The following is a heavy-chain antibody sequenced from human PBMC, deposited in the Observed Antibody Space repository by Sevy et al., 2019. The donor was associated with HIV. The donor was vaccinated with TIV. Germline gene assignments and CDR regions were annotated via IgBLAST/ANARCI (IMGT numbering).Heavy chain of an antibody. CDR3: ARSIEQQLDAFDI. J-gene: IGHJ3*02. D-gene: IGHD6-13*01. V-gene: IGHV4-39*01. CDR1: GASIRDSSYY. CDR2: IYSYGGT. Sequence: SETLSLTCTVSGASIRDSSYYWAWIRQPPGKGLEWIGNIYSYGGTYYYSSLKGRVTISVDTSKNQFSLSLTSVTAADTAIYFCARSIEQQLDAFDIWGQGTMVTDSS.